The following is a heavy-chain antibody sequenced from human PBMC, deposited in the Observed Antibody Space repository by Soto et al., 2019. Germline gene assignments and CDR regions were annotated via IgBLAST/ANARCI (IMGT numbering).Heavy chain of an antibody. D-gene: IGHD3-9*01. CDR3: ARAIPRYFDHVGYFDL. V-gene: IGHV1-3*01. Sequence: GASVKVSCKASGYTFTSYAMHWVRQAPGQRLEWMGWINAGNGNTKYSQKFQGRVTITRDTSASTAYMELSSLRSEDTAVYYCARAIPRYFDHVGYFDLWGRGTLVTVSS. CDR2: INAGNGNT. J-gene: IGHJ2*01. CDR1: GYTFTSYA.